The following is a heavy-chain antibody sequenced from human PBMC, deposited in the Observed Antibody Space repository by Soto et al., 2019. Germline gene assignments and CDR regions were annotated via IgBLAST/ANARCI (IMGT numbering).Heavy chain of an antibody. CDR1: GFTFGSYG. J-gene: IGHJ3*02. CDR2: ISYDGSNK. D-gene: IGHD6-19*01. V-gene: IGHV3-30*18. CDR3: AKKGGLSSGWYRDAFDI. Sequence: PGGSLRLSCAASGFTFGSYGMHWVRQAPGKGLEWVAVISYDGSNKYYADSVKGRFTISRDNSKNTLYLQMNSLRAEDTAVYYCAKKGGLSSGWYRDAFDIWGQGTMVTVSS.